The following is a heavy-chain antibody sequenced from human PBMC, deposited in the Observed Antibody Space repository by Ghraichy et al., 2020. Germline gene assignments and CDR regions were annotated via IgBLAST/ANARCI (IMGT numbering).Heavy chain of an antibody. CDR3: ARTAFGFGELLYY. V-gene: IGHV4-34*01. CDR2: INHSGST. CDR1: GGSFSGYY. J-gene: IGHJ4*02. Sequence: SETLSLTCAVYGGSFSGYYWSWIRQPPGKGLEWIGEINHSGSTNYNPSLKSRVTISVDTSKNQFSLKLSSVTAADTAVYYCARTAFGFGELLYYWGQGTLVTVSS. D-gene: IGHD3-10*01.